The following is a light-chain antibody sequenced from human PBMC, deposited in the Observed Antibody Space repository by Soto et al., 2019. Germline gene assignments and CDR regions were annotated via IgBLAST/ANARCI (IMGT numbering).Light chain of an antibody. CDR3: CSYAGTYSYV. CDR2: DVS. J-gene: IGLJ1*01. V-gene: IGLV2-11*01. CDR1: SSDVGAYNY. Sequence: QSVLTQPRSVSGSPGQSVTIAFTGTSSDVGAYNYVSWYQQHPGKAPKFMIYDVSKRPSGVPDRFSGSKSGNTASLTISGLQADDEADYYCCSYAGTYSYVFGTGTKV.